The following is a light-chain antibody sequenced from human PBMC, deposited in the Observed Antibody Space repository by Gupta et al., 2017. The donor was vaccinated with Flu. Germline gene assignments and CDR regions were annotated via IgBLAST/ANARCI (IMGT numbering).Light chain of an antibody. CDR1: SSDVGNYNL. CDR3: CSYATGSNLV. Sequence: QSALTQPASVSGSPGQSITLSFPGTSSDVGNYNLVSWHQQHPGKAHKLMIYEGRKRPAGVAGRFSGSKSGNTASLTISGLKAEDDADYYGCSYATGSNLVFGGGTKLTVL. J-gene: IGLJ3*02. V-gene: IGLV2-23*01. CDR2: EGR.